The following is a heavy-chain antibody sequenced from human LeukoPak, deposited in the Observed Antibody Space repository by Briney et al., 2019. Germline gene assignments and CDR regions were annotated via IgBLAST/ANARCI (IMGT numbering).Heavy chain of an antibody. CDR1: GFTFSSYA. J-gene: IGHJ4*02. CDR2: ISYDGSNK. Sequence: PGRSLRLSCVASGFTFSSYAMHWVRQAPGKGLEWVAVISYDGSNKYYADSVKGRFTISRDNSKNTLYLQMNSLRAEDTAVYYCARGMRGPYLNFDYWGQGTLVTVSS. D-gene: IGHD6-25*01. V-gene: IGHV3-30-3*01. CDR3: ARGMRGPYLNFDY.